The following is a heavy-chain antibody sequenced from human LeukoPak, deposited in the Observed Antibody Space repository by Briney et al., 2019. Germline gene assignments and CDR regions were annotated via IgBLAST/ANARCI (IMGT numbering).Heavy chain of an antibody. CDR3: ARYPYDSSGGYWYFDL. CDR2: MNPNSGNT. Sequence: ASVKVSCKASGYTFTSYDINWVRQATGQGLEWMGWMNPNSGNTGYAQKFQGRVTITRNTSISTAYMELSSLRSEDTAVYYCARYPYDSSGGYWYFDLWGRGTLVTVSS. V-gene: IGHV1-8*03. D-gene: IGHD3-22*01. CDR1: GYTFTSYD. J-gene: IGHJ2*01.